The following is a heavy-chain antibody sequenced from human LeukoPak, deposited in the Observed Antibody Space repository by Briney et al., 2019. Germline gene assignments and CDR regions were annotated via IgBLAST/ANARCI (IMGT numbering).Heavy chain of an antibody. CDR2: MSSNGGTT. CDR1: GFTFSSYA. D-gene: IGHD3-10*01. CDR3: AKSYGSGSGTFDI. J-gene: IGHJ3*02. Sequence: GGSLRLSCAASGFTFSSYAMHWVRQAPGKGLEYVSAMSSNGGTTDYANSVKGRFTISRDNSKNTLYLQMGSLRAEDMAVYYCAKSYGSGSGTFDIWGQGTMVTVSS. V-gene: IGHV3-64*01.